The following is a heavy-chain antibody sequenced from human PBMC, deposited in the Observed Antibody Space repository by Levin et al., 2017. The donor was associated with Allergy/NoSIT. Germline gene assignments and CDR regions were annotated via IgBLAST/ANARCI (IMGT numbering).Heavy chain of an antibody. Sequence: KISCKSSGGTYSFSSFAISWVRQAPGQGLEWMGGIIPVSGTRKYAQKFQGRVTITADESTSTAYMELSSLRSEDTAVYYCARFSGMDVWGQGTTVTVSS. CDR3: ARFSGMDV. CDR1: GGTYSFSSFA. CDR2: IIPVSGTR. V-gene: IGHV1-69*01. J-gene: IGHJ6*02.